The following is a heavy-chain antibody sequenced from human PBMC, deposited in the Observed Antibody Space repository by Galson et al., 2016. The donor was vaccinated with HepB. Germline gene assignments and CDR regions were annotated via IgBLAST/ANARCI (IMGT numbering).Heavy chain of an antibody. CDR3: ARDRSRFSSGYYTGARDVFAI. CDR1: GFSFSTYT. D-gene: IGHD3-3*01. CDR2: ISSSSAYV. Sequence: SLRLSCAASGFSFSTYTMHWVRQAPGKGLEWISYISSSSAYVDYADSVKGRFTISRENAKNSPYLQMNSLRAEDTAVYYCARDRSRFSSGYYTGARDVFAIWGQGTVVTVSS. J-gene: IGHJ3*02. V-gene: IGHV3-21*01.